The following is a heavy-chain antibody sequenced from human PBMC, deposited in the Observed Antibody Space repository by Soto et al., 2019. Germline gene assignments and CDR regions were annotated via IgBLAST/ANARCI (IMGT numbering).Heavy chain of an antibody. D-gene: IGHD3-3*01. V-gene: IGHV3-30*18. CDR1: GFTFSSYG. CDR3: AKVHDFWSGYSHYGMDV. Sequence: HPXGSLRLSCTASGFTFSSYGMHGVRQAPGKGLEWVAVISYDGSNKYYADSVKGRFTISRDNSKNTLYLQMNSLRAEDTAVYYCAKVHDFWSGYSHYGMDVWGQGTTVTVSS. J-gene: IGHJ6*02. CDR2: ISYDGSNK.